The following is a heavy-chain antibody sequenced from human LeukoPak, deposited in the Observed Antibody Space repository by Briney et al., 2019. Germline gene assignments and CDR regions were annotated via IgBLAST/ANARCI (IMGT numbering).Heavy chain of an antibody. Sequence: GGSLRLSCAASGFTFSSYAMHWVRQAPGKGLEWVAVISYGGSNKYYADSVKGRFTISRDNSKNTLYLQMNSLRAEDTAVYYCAKDRMNYYDSSGSEFDYWGQGTLVTVSS. V-gene: IGHV3-30*04. D-gene: IGHD3-22*01. CDR2: ISYGGSNK. CDR1: GFTFSSYA. CDR3: AKDRMNYYDSSGSEFDY. J-gene: IGHJ4*02.